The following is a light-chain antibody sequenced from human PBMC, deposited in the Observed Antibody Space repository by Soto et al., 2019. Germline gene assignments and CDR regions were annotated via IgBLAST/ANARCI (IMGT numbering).Light chain of an antibody. CDR1: QSVGRY. CDR3: QQSSQWPPIT. CDR2: DAY. Sequence: EFVLTQSPATLSLSPGERATLSCRASQSVGRYLAWYQQKPGQAPRLLIYDAYNRATGIPARFSDSGSGTAFTLTISSLEPEDFAVYYCQQSSQWPPITFGQGTRLEMK. J-gene: IGKJ5*01. V-gene: IGKV3-11*01.